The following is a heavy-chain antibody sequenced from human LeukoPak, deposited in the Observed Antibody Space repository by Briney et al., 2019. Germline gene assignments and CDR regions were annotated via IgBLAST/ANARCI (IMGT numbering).Heavy chain of an antibody. CDR1: GFTVSSNF. V-gene: IGHV3-66*01. D-gene: IGHD5-18*01. CDR3: ARAGGPGQTAMDLDY. CDR2: IYSGGST. J-gene: IGHJ4*02. Sequence: GGSLGLSCVVSGFTVSSNFMTWVRQAPGKGLEWVSVIYSGGSTYYADSVKGRFTIPRDSSKNTVYLQMNGLRVEDMGVYYCARAGGPGQTAMDLDYWGQGALVTVSS.